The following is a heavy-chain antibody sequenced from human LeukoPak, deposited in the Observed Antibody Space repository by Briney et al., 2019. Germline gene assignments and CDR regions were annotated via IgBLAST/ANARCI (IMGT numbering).Heavy chain of an antibody. Sequence: SETLFLTCTVSGGSISSYYWSWIRQPPGEGLEWIGYIYYSGSTNYNPSLKSRVTISVDTSKNQFSLKLSSVTAADTAVYYCARPRSGYSSSLDAFDIWGQGTMVTVSS. CDR3: ARPRSGYSSSLDAFDI. CDR2: IYYSGST. J-gene: IGHJ3*02. CDR1: GGSISSYY. V-gene: IGHV4-59*08. D-gene: IGHD6-13*01.